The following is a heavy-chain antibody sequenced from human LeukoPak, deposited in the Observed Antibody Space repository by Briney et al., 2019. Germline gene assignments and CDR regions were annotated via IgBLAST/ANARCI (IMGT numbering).Heavy chain of an antibody. J-gene: IGHJ5*02. Sequence: ASVKVSCKASGYTFTSYDINWVRQATGQGLEWMGWMNPNSGNTGYAQKFQGRVTMTRNTSISTAYMELSSLRSQDTAVYYCARGRGPMVRGVIPSNWFDPWGQGTLVTVSS. CDR3: ARGRGPMVRGVIPSNWFDP. CDR2: MNPNSGNT. D-gene: IGHD3-10*01. V-gene: IGHV1-8*01. CDR1: GYTFTSYD.